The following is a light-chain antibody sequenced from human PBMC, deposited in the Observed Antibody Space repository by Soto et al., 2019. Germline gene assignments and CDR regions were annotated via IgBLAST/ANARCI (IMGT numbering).Light chain of an antibody. Sequence: QSVLPHPASVCWSPGQSVTISCTGTITDIGAYNYVSWYQQHPGKAPKLLIYGVSSRPSGVSNRFSGSKSGNAAYPTISGLQADDDPEYHCSSYTSSINPYVFGTGTKVTAL. CDR2: GVS. J-gene: IGLJ1*01. V-gene: IGLV2-14*01. CDR3: SSYTSSINPYV. CDR1: ITDIGAYNY.